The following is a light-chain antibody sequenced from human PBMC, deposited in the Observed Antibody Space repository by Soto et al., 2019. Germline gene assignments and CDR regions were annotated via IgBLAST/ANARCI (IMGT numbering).Light chain of an antibody. V-gene: IGKV3D-15*01. Sequence: ELVMTQSPVTLSVSPGERATLSCRASQRASGNVAWYPQKPWPAPGLLIYGASTRATGTPARFSGSGSGTDFPITISRLEPEDFAVYSCQHYVPSPTFGQGTKVDIK. J-gene: IGKJ1*01. CDR2: GAS. CDR1: QRASGN. CDR3: QHYVPSPT.